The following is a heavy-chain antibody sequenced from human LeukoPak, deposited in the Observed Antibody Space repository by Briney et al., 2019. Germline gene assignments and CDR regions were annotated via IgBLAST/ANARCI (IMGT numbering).Heavy chain of an antibody. CDR1: GFTFSNIW. D-gene: IGHD3-16*01. V-gene: IGHV3-7*02. CDR2: IKHDGSET. J-gene: IGHJ6*02. Sequence: GGSLRLSCAASGFTFSNIWMSWVRQAPGKGLEWVANIKHDGSETNYVDSVKGRLTISRDNAKNSLHLQMNSLRVEDTAVYYCAKNGGPHGMDVWGQGTTVTVSS. CDR3: AKNGGPHGMDV.